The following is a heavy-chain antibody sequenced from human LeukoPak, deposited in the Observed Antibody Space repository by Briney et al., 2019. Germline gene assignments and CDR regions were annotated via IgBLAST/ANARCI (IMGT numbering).Heavy chain of an antibody. CDR2: IRYDGSNK. CDR1: GFTLSSYG. Sequence: GGSLRLSCAASGFTLSSYGMHWVRQAPGKGLEWVAFIRYDGSNKYYADSVKGRFTTSRDNAKNALYLQMNSLIAEDTAIYYCAINGGGDSGYGNFDYWGQGTLVTVSS. V-gene: IGHV3-30*02. CDR3: AINGGGDSGYGNFDY. J-gene: IGHJ4*02. D-gene: IGHD5-12*01.